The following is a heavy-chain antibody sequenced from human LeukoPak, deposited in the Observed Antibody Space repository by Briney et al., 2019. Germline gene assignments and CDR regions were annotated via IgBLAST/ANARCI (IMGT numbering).Heavy chain of an antibody. J-gene: IGHJ4*02. CDR2: ISAYNGNT. CDR1: GYTFTSYG. V-gene: IGHV1-18*01. D-gene: IGHD5-12*01. CDR3: ARVTQTDYDSDY. Sequence: ASVKVSCKASGYTFTSYGISWVRQAPGQGLEWMGWISAYNGNTDYAQKLQGRVTMTTDTSTSTAYMELRSLRSDDTAVYYCARVTQTDYDSDYWGQGTLVTVSA.